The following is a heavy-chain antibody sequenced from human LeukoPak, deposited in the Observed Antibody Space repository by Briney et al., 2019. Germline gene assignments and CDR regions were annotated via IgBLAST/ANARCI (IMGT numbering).Heavy chain of an antibody. D-gene: IGHD3-3*01. CDR1: GFTFSSYE. J-gene: IGHJ4*02. Sequence: PGGSLRLSCAASGFTFSSYEMNWVRQAPGKGLEWVSYISSSGSTIYYADSVKGRFTISRDNAENTLYLQMNSLRAEDTAVYYCASQLRFLEWSYFDYWGQGTLVTVSS. CDR2: ISSSGSTI. V-gene: IGHV3-48*03. CDR3: ASQLRFLEWSYFDY.